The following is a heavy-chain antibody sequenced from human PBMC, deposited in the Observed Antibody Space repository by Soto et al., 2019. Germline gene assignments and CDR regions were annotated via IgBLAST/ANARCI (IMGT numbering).Heavy chain of an antibody. CDR3: AGTDDYVWGSYRNGMDV. V-gene: IGHV5-10-1*01. CDR2: IDPSDSYT. CDR1: GYSFTSYW. D-gene: IGHD3-16*01. Sequence: LGESLKISCKGSGYSFTSYWISWVRQMPGKGLEWMGRIDPSDSYTNYSPSFQGHVTISADKSISTAYLQWSSLKASDTAMYYCAGTDDYVWGSYRNGMDVWGQGTTVTVSS. J-gene: IGHJ6*02.